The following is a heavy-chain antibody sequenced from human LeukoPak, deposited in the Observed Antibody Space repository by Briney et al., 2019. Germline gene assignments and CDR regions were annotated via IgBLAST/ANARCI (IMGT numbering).Heavy chain of an antibody. Sequence: PSETLSLTCTVSGGSISSGGYYWSWIRQHPGKGLEWIGYIYYSGSTYYNPSLKSRVTISVDTSKNQFSLKLSSVTAADTAVYYCARDRGNTVTTPLGWFDPWGQGTLVTVSS. J-gene: IGHJ5*02. D-gene: IGHD4-17*01. V-gene: IGHV4-31*03. CDR1: GGSISSGGYY. CDR3: ARDRGNTVTTPLGWFDP. CDR2: IYYSGST.